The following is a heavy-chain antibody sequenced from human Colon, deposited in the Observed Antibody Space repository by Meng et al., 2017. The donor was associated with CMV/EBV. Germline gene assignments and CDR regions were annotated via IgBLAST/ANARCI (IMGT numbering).Heavy chain of an antibody. D-gene: IGHD1-1*01. CDR1: NGYITNKNYY. Sequence: SETLSLTCTLSNGYITNKNYYWGWIRQTPGRGLEWIASVYYSGGAYFNPSLESRVSISVDTSKRHFSLKLSSVTAADTAVYFCARQTPVEGRLLDWYFGLWGRGTLVTVSS. CDR2: VYYSGGA. CDR3: ARQTPVEGRLLDWYFGL. V-gene: IGHV4-39*01. J-gene: IGHJ2*01.